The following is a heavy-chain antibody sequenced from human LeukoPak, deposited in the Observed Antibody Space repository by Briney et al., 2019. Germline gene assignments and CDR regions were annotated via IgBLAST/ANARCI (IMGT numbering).Heavy chain of an antibody. D-gene: IGHD2-2*01. CDR2: IYSGGST. Sequence: GGSLRLSCAASGFTFSSYAMSWVRQAPGKGLEWVSVIYSGGSTYYADSVKGRFTISRHNSKNTLYLQMSSLRAEDTAVYYCARGAQLPHRRAEYFQHWGQGTLVTVSS. V-gene: IGHV3-53*04. J-gene: IGHJ1*01. CDR1: GFTFSSYA. CDR3: ARGAQLPHRRAEYFQH.